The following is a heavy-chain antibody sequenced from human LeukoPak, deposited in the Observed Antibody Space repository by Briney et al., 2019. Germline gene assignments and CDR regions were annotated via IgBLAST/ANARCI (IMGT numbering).Heavy chain of an antibody. CDR2: ISSSSSYI. D-gene: IGHD3-10*01. CDR1: GFTFSSYS. J-gene: IGHJ4*02. Sequence: PGGSLRLSCAASGFTFSSYSMNWVRQAPGKGLEWVSSISSSSSYIYYADSVKDRFTISRDNAKNSLYLQMNSLRAEDTAVYYCARVGGEGVDYWGQGTLVTVSS. V-gene: IGHV3-21*01. CDR3: ARVGGEGVDY.